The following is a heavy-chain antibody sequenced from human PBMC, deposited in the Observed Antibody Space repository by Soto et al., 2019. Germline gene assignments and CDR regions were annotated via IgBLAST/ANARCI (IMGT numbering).Heavy chain of an antibody. CDR1: GYTFTGYY. CDR3: ARGLVYNWNLGWFDP. CDR2: INPNSGGT. D-gene: IGHD1-7*01. Sequence: GAAVKVSVKASGYTFTGYYMHWVRQAPGQGLEWMGWINPNSGGTNYAQKFQGRVTMTRDTSISTAYMELSRLRSDDTAVYYCARGLVYNWNLGWFDPWGQGTLVTVSS. V-gene: IGHV1-2*02. J-gene: IGHJ5*02.